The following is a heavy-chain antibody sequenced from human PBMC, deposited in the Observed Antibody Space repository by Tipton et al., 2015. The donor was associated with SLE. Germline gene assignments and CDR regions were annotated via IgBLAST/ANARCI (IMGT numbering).Heavy chain of an antibody. D-gene: IGHD3-10*01. J-gene: IGHJ4*02. CDR2: MKEDGSDI. V-gene: IGHV3-7*01. CDR3: AKGRTITWYVDF. CDR1: GFSFSSFT. Sequence: GSLRLSCAASGFSFSSFTMTWVRQAPGKGLEWVANMKEDGSDIYYVDSVKGRVTISRDNAKNSLYLQMNSLRVEDTAMYYCAKGRTITWYVDFWGQGTLVTASS.